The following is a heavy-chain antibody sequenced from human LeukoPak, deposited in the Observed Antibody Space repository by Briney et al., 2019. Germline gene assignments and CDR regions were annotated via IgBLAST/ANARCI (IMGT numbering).Heavy chain of an antibody. CDR2: INPSGGST. CDR3: ARGPSSWIQLWLSYYYGMDV. CDR1: GYTFTSYY. J-gene: IGHJ6*02. D-gene: IGHD5-18*01. V-gene: IGHV1-46*01. Sequence: GASVKVSCKASGYTFTSYYMHWVRQAPGQGLEWMGIINPSGGSTSYAQKFQGRVTMIRDTSTSTVYMELSSLRSEDTAVYYCARGPSSWIQLWLSYYYGMDVWGQGTTVTVSS.